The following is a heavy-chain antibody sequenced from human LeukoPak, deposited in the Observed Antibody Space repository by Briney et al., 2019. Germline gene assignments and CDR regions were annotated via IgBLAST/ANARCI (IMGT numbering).Heavy chain of an antibody. CDR3: ARGGFVVVPAAIVRDWFDP. CDR1: GFVFSSYG. V-gene: IGHV3-30*03. J-gene: IGHJ5*02. CDR2: ISNDGSNQ. D-gene: IGHD2-2*01. Sequence: PGGSLRLSCAASGFVFSSYGMYWVRQAPGKGLEWVGIISNDGSNQYYADSVRGRFTISRDNSKNTVYLQMNDLRGEDTAVYYCARGGFVVVPAAIVRDWFDPWGQGTLVTVSS.